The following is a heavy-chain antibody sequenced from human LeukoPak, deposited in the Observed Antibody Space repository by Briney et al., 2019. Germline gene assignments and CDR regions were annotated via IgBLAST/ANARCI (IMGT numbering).Heavy chain of an antibody. Sequence: GESLQISCQGSGYSFTSYWIGWVRQVPGKGLEWMGIIYPGDSDTRYSPSFQGQVTISADKSISTAYLQWSSLKASDTAMYYCARPGRGGPDNPYGMDVWGQGTTVTVSS. J-gene: IGHJ6*02. CDR3: ARPGRGGPDNPYGMDV. V-gene: IGHV5-51*01. CDR1: GYSFTSYW. CDR2: IYPGDSDT. D-gene: IGHD1-14*01.